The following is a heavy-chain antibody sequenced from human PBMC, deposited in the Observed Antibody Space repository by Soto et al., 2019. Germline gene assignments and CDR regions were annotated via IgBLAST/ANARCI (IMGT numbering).Heavy chain of an antibody. Sequence: SENLSLTCTVSGGSINDNQYYWGWIRQAPGKGPEWIGSIYYSGTTHYSPSLQSRVTLSVDTSRNHFSLKLSFVPAADTVFFYCARRYDYVWGSFRHFDYWGQGILVTVSS. CDR3: ARRYDYVWGSFRHFDY. J-gene: IGHJ4*02. CDR1: GGSINDNQYY. D-gene: IGHD3-16*02. V-gene: IGHV4-39*01. CDR2: IYYSGTT.